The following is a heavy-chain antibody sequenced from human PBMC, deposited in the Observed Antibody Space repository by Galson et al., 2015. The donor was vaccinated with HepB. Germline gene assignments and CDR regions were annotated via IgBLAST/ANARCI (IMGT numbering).Heavy chain of an antibody. CDR2: IKQDGSEK. CDR3: AREGKWLLQGHFDY. Sequence: SLRLSCAASGFTFSSYWMSRVRQAPGKGLEWVANIKQDGSEKYYVDSVKGRFTISRDNAKNSLYLQMNSLRAEDTAVYYCAREGKWLLQGHFDYWGQGTLVTVSS. V-gene: IGHV3-7*03. CDR1: GFTFSSYW. J-gene: IGHJ4*02. D-gene: IGHD3-22*01.